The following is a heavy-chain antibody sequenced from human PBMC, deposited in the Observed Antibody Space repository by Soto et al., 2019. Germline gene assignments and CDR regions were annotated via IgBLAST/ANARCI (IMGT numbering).Heavy chain of an antibody. Sequence: SQTLSLTCAISGDSVSSNSAAWTWIRQSPSRGLEWLGRTYYRSRWYIDYAVSVKSRLTINPDTSKNQFSLQLNSVTPEDTAVYYCEREVEVYDFDAFDIWGQGTMVTVSS. J-gene: IGHJ3*02. D-gene: IGHD2-8*01. CDR1: GDSVSSNSAA. CDR2: TYYRSRWYI. V-gene: IGHV6-1*01. CDR3: EREVEVYDFDAFDI.